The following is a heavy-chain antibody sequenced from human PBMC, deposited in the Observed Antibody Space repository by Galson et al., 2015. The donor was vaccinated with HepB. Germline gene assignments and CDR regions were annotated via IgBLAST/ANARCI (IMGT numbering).Heavy chain of an antibody. CDR1: GFTFSNAW. V-gene: IGHV3-15*01. CDR3: SYYYDSSGGSVDFDY. D-gene: IGHD3-22*01. J-gene: IGHJ4*02. CDR2: IKSKSDGGTS. Sequence: SLRLSCAASGFTFSNAWMSWVRQAPGKGLEWVGRIKSKSDGGTSDYPAPVKGRFTTSRDDSKNTLYLQMNSLEIEDTAVYYCSYYYDSSGGSVDFDYWGQGTLVTVSS.